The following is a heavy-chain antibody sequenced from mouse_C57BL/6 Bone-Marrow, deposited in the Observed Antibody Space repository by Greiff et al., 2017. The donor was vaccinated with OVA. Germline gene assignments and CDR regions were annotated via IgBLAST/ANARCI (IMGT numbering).Heavy chain of an antibody. CDR2: ISSGGSYT. J-gene: IGHJ3*01. CDR1: GFTFSSYG. V-gene: IGHV5-6*01. CDR3: ARSDGYVPWFAY. Sequence: EVKLVESGGDLVKPGGSLKLSCAASGFTFSSYGMSWVRQTPDKRLEWVATISSGGSYTYYPDSVKGRFTISRDNAKNTLYLQMSSLESEDTAMYYWARSDGYVPWFAYWGQGTLVTVSA. D-gene: IGHD2-3*01.